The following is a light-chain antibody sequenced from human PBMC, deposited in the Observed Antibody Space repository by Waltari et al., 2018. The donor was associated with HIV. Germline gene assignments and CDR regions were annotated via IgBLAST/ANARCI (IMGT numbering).Light chain of an antibody. CDR1: NSDVGGYNY. J-gene: IGLJ2*01. V-gene: IGLV2-8*01. Sequence: QSDVTQPPSASGSPGQSVTISCTGTNSDVGGYNYVSWYQQHPGKAPKLMMYEVNKRPSGVPDRFSGSKSDNTSSLTVSGLQAADEADYYCSSYAGSNKFVVFGGGTKLTVL. CDR2: EVN. CDR3: SSYAGSNKFVV.